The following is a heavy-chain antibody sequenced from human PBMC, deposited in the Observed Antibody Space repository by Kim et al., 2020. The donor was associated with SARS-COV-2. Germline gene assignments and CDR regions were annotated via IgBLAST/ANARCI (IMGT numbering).Heavy chain of an antibody. V-gene: IGHV3-11*05. D-gene: IGHD1-1*01. CDR1: RFIFSDYS. CDR2: IDNIYGST. J-gene: IGHJ4*02. CDR3: ARDPQRQDAYNHDY. Sequence: GGSLRLSCSVSRFIFSDYSMSWIRQAPEKGLEWIAHIDNIYGSTNYADSVKGRFTISRDNAKNSLYLEMNSLTPDDTALYYCARDPQRQDAYNHDYWGQG.